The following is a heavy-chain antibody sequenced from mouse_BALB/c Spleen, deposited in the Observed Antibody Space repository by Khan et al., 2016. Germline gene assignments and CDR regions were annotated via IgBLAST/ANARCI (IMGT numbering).Heavy chain of an antibody. CDR1: GFNIKDTY. V-gene: IGHV14-3*02. J-gene: IGHJ3*01. CDR3: ARSPIYYYGPWFAY. CDR2: IDPANGNT. D-gene: IGHD1-1*01. Sequence: VQLKESGAELVKPGASVKLSCTASGFNIKDTYMHWVKQRPEQGLEWIGRIDPANGNTNYDPKFQGKATITGATSSNTDYLQLSVLTLQDTAFDYCARSPIYYYGPWFAYWGQGTLVTVSA.